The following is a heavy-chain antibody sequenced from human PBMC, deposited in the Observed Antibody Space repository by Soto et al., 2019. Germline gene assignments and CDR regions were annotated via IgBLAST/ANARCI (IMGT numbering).Heavy chain of an antibody. V-gene: IGHV4-30-2*01. Sequence: PSETLSLTCAVSGGSISSGGYSWSWIRQPPGKGLEWIGYIYHSGTTYYNPSLKSRVTISVDRSKNQFSLKLSSVTAADTAVYYCARATDRWWFDPWGQGTLVTVSS. D-gene: IGHD2-15*01. CDR1: GGSISSGGYS. CDR3: ARATDRWWFDP. CDR2: IYHSGTT. J-gene: IGHJ5*02.